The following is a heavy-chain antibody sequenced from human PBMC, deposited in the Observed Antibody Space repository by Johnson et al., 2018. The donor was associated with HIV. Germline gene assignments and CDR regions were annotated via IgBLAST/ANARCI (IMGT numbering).Heavy chain of an antibody. V-gene: IGHV3-30-3*01. CDR1: GFTFSSYA. Sequence: QVQLVESGGGLVQPGGSLRLSCAASGFTFSSYAMHWVRQAPGKGLEWVAVISYDGSNKYYADSVKGRFTISRDNSENTLYLQRNSLRAEDTAVYYCARWGVGSSWNHDAFEIWGQGTMVTVSS. CDR3: ARWGVGSSWNHDAFEI. J-gene: IGHJ3*02. D-gene: IGHD6-13*01. CDR2: ISYDGSNK.